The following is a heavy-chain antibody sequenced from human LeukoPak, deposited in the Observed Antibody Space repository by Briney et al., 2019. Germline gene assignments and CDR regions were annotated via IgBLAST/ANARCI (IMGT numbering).Heavy chain of an antibody. CDR3: ARADGDWLDY. J-gene: IGHJ4*02. D-gene: IGHD2-21*01. Sequence: GGSLRLSCAASGFTFSSYSMNWVRQAPGKGLEWVSSISSSSSYIYYADSVKGRFTISGDNAKNSLYLQMNSLRAEDTAVYYCARADGDWLDYWGQGTLVTVSS. CDR2: ISSSSSYI. CDR1: GFTFSSYS. V-gene: IGHV3-21*01.